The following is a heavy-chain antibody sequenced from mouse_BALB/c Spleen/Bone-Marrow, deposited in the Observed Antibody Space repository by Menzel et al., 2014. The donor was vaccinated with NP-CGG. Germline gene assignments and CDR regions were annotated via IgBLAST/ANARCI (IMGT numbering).Heavy chain of an antibody. J-gene: IGHJ2*01. CDR1: GFTFSSYG. Sequence: EVQVVESGGDLVKAGGSLKLSCVASGFTFSSYGMSWVRQTPDKRLEWVATISSGGSYTYYPDSVKGRFTISRDNAKNTLYLQMSSLKSEDTAMYYCGRNYYGSSYYFDYWGQGTTLTVSS. D-gene: IGHD1-1*01. CDR2: ISSGGSYT. V-gene: IGHV5-6*01. CDR3: GRNYYGSSYYFDY.